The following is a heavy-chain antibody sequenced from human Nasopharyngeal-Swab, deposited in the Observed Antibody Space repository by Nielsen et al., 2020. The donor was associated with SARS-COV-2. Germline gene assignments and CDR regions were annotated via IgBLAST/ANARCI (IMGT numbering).Heavy chain of an antibody. CDR1: GFTFSSHW. V-gene: IGHV3-74*01. CDR2: IYRDGSSA. D-gene: IGHD2-2*01. CDR3: ATRSASWTRGDY. J-gene: IGHJ4*02. Sequence: GESLKISCAASGFTFSSHWMHWVRQAPGKGLVWVSRIYRDGSSADYADSVRGRFTISRDNAKNTLYLQMNSLRDEDTAVYYCATRSASWTRGDYWGQGTLVTVSS.